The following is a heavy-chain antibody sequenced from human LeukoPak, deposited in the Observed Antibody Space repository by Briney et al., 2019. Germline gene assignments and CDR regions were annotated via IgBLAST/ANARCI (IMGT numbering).Heavy chain of an antibody. CDR2: ISYDGSNK. CDR3: AKDSSWYYFDY. V-gene: IGHV3-30*18. CDR1: GFTFSSYG. D-gene: IGHD6-13*01. Sequence: PGRSLRLSCAASGFTFSSYGMHRVRQAPGKGLEWVAVISYDGSNKYYADSVKGRFTISRDNSKNTLYLQMNSLRAEDTAVYYCAKDSSWYYFDYWGQGTLVTVSS. J-gene: IGHJ4*02.